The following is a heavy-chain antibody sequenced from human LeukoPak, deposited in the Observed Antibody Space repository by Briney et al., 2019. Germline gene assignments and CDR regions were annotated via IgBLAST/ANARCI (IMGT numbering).Heavy chain of an antibody. J-gene: IGHJ6*02. CDR2: IVVGSGNT. CDR3: AADPSFYGSRSLYYYGMDV. V-gene: IGHV1-58*02. CDR1: GFTFTSSA. Sequence: ASVKVSCKASGFTFTSSAMQWVRQARGQRLEWIGWIVVGSGNTNYAQKFQERVTITRDMSTSTAYMELSSLRSEDTAVYYCAADPSFYGSRSLYYYGMDVWGQGTTVTVSS. D-gene: IGHD3-10*01.